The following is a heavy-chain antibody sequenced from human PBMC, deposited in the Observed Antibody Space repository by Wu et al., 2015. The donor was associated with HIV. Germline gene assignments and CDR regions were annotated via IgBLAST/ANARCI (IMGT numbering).Heavy chain of an antibody. CDR3: ARDLDCSSTSCYHYYGMDV. Sequence: QVQLVQSGAEVKKPGSSVKVSCKASGGAFSNSLITWVRQAPGQGFEWMGWLIPMFDSANYAQRFKGRVTITADESTRTVYMELSSLRSEDTAVYYCARDLDCSSTSCYHYYGMDVVGQGTTGHRLL. CDR1: GGAFSNSL. CDR2: LIPMFDSA. D-gene: IGHD2-2*01. J-gene: IGHJ6*02. V-gene: IGHV1-69*13.